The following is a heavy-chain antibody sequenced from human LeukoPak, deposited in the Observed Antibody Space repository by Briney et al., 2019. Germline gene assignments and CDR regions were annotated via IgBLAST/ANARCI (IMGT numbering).Heavy chain of an antibody. CDR3: ARGGSYLSALDI. D-gene: IGHD1-26*01. CDR2: IKSKTDGGTT. Sequence: GGSLRLSCAASGFTFSNAWMSWVRQAPGKGLEWVGRIKSKTDGGTTDYAAPVKGRFTISRDDSKNTLYLQMNSLNTEDTAVYYCARGGSYLSALDIWGQGTMVTVSS. CDR1: GFTFSNAW. J-gene: IGHJ3*02. V-gene: IGHV3-15*01.